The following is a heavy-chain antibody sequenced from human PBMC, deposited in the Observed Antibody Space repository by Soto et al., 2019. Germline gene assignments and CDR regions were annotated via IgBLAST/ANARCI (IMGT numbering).Heavy chain of an antibody. Sequence: SETLSLTCAVYGGSFSGYYWSWIRQPPGKGLEWIGEINHSGSTNYNPSPKSRVTISVDTSKNQFSLKLSSVTAADTAVYYCARGPVGYYDILTGYYKSYYFDYWGQGTLVTVSS. CDR3: ARGPVGYYDILTGYYKSYYFDY. D-gene: IGHD3-9*01. CDR1: GGSFSGYY. CDR2: INHSGST. V-gene: IGHV4-34*01. J-gene: IGHJ4*02.